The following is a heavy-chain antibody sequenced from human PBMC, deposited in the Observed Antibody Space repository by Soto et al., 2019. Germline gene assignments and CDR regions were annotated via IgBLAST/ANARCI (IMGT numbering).Heavy chain of an antibody. CDR1: GGSFSGYY. Sequence: PSETLSLTCAVYGGSFSGYYWSWIRQPPGKGLEWIGEINHSGSTNYNPSLKSRVTISVDTSKNQFSLKLSSVTAADTAVYYCARVLLYFDWSARYYYYYGMDVWGQGPRSPSP. J-gene: IGHJ6*02. CDR2: INHSGST. CDR3: ARVLLYFDWSARYYYYYGMDV. V-gene: IGHV4-34*01. D-gene: IGHD3-9*01.